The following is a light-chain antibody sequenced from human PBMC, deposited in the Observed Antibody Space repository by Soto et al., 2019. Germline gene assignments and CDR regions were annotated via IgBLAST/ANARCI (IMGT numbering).Light chain of an antibody. CDR3: QEYNGRSS. Sequence: EIVLTQSPATLSLSPGERATLSCRASQSVSSYLAWYQQKPGQAPRLLISDASNRATGIPARFSGSGSGTDFTLTISSLQSEDFAVYYCQEYNGRSSFGQGTKVEIK. CDR1: QSVSSY. V-gene: IGKV3-11*01. J-gene: IGKJ1*01. CDR2: DAS.